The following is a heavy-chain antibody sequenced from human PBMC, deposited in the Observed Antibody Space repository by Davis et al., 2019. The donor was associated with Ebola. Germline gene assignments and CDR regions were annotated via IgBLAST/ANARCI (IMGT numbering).Heavy chain of an antibody. J-gene: IGHJ4*02. D-gene: IGHD5-18*01. Sequence: GGSLRLSCAASGFTFSSYAMSWVRQAPGKGLEWVSAISGSGGGTDYADSVKGRFTISRDNAKNSLYLQMNSLRAEDTAVYYCASARGYTYAYDYWGQGTLVTVSS. CDR3: ASARGYTYAYDY. CDR1: GFTFSSYA. CDR2: ISGSGGGT. V-gene: IGHV3-23*01.